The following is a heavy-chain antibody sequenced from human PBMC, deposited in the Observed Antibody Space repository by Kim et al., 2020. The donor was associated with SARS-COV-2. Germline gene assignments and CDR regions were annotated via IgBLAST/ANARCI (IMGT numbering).Heavy chain of an antibody. V-gene: IGHV3-23*01. J-gene: IGHJ4*02. D-gene: IGHD5-12*01. CDR1: GFAFSSHA. CDR2: IDGPTTNT. Sequence: GGSLRLSCRTSGFAFSSHAMMWVRQTPEKGLEWVATIDGPTTNTHYPDSVKGRFTISRDNSQNTVYLHMSSLRAEDTAIYYFATWLHSHFDYWGQGTLVT. CDR3: ATWLHSHFDY.